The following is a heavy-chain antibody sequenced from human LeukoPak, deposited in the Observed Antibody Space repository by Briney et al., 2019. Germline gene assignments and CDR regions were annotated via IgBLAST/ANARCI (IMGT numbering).Heavy chain of an antibody. CDR1: GGSISSSSHY. J-gene: IGHJ4*02. Sequence: SETLSLTCTVSGGSISSSSHYWGWIRQTPGKGLEWIGSIYYSGNTYYNPSLRSRVTISLDTSQNQFSLKLRSVTAADTAVYYCARHGGAYYDILTGNFDYWGQGTLVTVSS. CDR2: IYYSGNT. CDR3: ARHGGAYYDILTGNFDY. D-gene: IGHD3-9*01. V-gene: IGHV4-39*01.